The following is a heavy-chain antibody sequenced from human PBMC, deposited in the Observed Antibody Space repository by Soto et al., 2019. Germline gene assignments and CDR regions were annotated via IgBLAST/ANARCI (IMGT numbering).Heavy chain of an antibody. J-gene: IGHJ1*01. Sequence: ASVKVSCKASGYTFTSYGISWVRQAPGQGLECMGWISAYNGNTNYAQKLQGRVTMTTDTSTSTAYMELRSLRSYDTAVYYCARGWGYDSTTYYYAYWGQGTSVTVSS. CDR2: ISAYNGNT. D-gene: IGHD3-22*01. CDR1: GYTFTSYG. CDR3: ARGWGYDSTTYYYAY. V-gene: IGHV1-18*04.